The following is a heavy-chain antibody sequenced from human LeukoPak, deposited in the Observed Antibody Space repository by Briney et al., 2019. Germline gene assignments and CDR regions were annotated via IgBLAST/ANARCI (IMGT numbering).Heavy chain of an antibody. CDR1: GFTFSRSA. Sequence: GGSLRLSCAASGFTFSRSAMHWVRQPPGKGLEWMAVISNDGMRKFHADSVKGRFTISRDNSKNTLYLQMDSLTTEDTALYYCVRRRDGYNPELDYWGQGTLVTVSS. J-gene: IGHJ4*02. D-gene: IGHD5-24*01. CDR2: ISNDGMRK. V-gene: IGHV3-30*04. CDR3: VRRRDGYNPELDY.